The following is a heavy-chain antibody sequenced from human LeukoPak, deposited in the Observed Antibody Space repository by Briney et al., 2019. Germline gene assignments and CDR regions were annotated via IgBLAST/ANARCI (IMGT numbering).Heavy chain of an antibody. CDR2: ISWNSGSI. D-gene: IGHD3-3*01. J-gene: IGHJ3*02. CDR1: GFTFDDYA. Sequence: QAGGSLRLSCAASGFTFDDYAMHWVRQAPGKGLEWVSGISWNSGSIGYADSVKGRFTISRDNAKNSLYLQMNSLRAEDTAVYYCARRFGRSVYDFWSGVAFDIWGQGTMVTVS. V-gene: IGHV3-9*01. CDR3: ARRFGRSVYDFWSGVAFDI.